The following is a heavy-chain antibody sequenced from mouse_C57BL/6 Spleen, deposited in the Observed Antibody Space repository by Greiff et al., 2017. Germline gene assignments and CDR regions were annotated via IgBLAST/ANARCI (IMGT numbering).Heavy chain of an antibody. CDR2: IDPSDSYT. CDR3: ARQTNWYCDV. V-gene: IGHV1-69*01. Sequence: VQLQQPGAELVMPGASVKLSCKASGYTFTSYWMHWVKQRPGQGLEWIGEIDPSDSYTNYNQKFKGKSTLTVDKSSSTAYMQLSSLTSEDSAVYYCARQTNWYCDVWGTGTTVTVSS. D-gene: IGHD2-13*01. J-gene: IGHJ1*03. CDR1: GYTFTSYW.